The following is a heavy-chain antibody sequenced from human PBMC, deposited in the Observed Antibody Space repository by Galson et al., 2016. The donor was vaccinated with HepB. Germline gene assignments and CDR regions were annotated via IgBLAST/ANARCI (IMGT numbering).Heavy chain of an antibody. J-gene: IGHJ4*02. D-gene: IGHD1-14*01. CDR3: AKGAPRTLLSNGRRIDY. CDR2: INHRGST. V-gene: IGHV4-34*01. Sequence: SETLSLTCAVYGGSFSGYYWSWIRQPPGKGLECIGEINHRGSTNYNPSLKSRVTISVDTSKNQFSLKLSSLTAADTAVYYCAKGAPRTLLSNGRRIDYWGQGTLVTVSS. CDR1: GGSFSGYY.